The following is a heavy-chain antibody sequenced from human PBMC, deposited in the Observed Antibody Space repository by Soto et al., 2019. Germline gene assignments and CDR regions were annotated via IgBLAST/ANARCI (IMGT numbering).Heavy chain of an antibody. D-gene: IGHD3-3*01. CDR1: GYTFTSYG. Sequence: ASVKVSCKASGYTFTSYGISWVRQAPGQGLEWMGWISAYNGNTNYAQKLQGRVTMTTDTSTSTAYMELRSLRCDDTAVDYCARDLGTIYGVVPLSNWFDPWGQGTLVTVSS. J-gene: IGHJ5*02. CDR3: ARDLGTIYGVVPLSNWFDP. CDR2: ISAYNGNT. V-gene: IGHV1-18*04.